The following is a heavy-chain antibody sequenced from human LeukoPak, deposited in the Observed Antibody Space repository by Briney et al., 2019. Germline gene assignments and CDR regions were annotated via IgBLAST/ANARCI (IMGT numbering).Heavy chain of an antibody. D-gene: IGHD2-2*01. CDR3: ARGAQCSGTYCWGYYYYYMDV. J-gene: IGHJ6*03. CDR1: GFTFSDYY. V-gene: IGHV3-11*04. CDR2: ISSSGSTI. Sequence: KPGGSLRLSCAASGFTFSDYYMSWIRQAPGKGLGWVSYISSSGSTIYYADSVKGRFPISRDNAKNSLYLQMNSLRAEDTAVYYCARGAQCSGTYCWGYYYYYMDVWGKGTAVTVSS.